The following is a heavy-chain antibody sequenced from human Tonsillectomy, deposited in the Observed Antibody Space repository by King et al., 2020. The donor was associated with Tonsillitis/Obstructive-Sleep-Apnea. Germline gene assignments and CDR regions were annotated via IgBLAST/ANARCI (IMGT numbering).Heavy chain of an antibody. J-gene: IGHJ4*02. CDR3: ARASYCSSTRCPFDY. Sequence: QITLKESGPVLVKPTETLTLTCTVSGFSLSNARMGVSWIRQPPGKALEWLAHIFSNDEKSYSTSLKSRLTISKDTSRSQVVLTMTNMDPVDTATYYCARASYCSSTRCPFDYWGQGALVTVSS. D-gene: IGHD2-2*01. V-gene: IGHV2-26*01. CDR2: IFSNDEK. CDR1: GFSLSNARMG.